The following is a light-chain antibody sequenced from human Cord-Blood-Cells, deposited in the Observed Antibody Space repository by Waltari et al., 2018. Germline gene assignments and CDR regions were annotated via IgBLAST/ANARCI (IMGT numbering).Light chain of an antibody. V-gene: IGKV1-33*01. J-gene: IGKJ3*01. CDR3: QQYDNLPFT. CDR2: DAS. Sequence: DIQMTQSPSSLYASVGDRVTITCQASQDISNYLNWYQQQPGKAPKLLIYDASNLETGVPSRFSGSGSGTDFTFTISSLQPEDIATYYCQQYDNLPFTFGPGTKVDIK. CDR1: QDISNY.